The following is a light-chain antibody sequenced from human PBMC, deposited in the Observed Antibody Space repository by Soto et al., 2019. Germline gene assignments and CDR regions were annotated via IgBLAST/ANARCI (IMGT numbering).Light chain of an antibody. J-gene: IGKJ3*01. CDR3: QHLNNYPPFT. Sequence: IQLTQSPSSLSASVGDRVSITCRASQDIKTYLAWYQQKQGKAPKLLISGTFTLQSGVPSRFNGSGSGTDFTLTISRLQPQDFATYYCQHLNNYPPFTFDPATKVDLE. V-gene: IGKV1-9*01. CDR1: QDIKTY. CDR2: GTF.